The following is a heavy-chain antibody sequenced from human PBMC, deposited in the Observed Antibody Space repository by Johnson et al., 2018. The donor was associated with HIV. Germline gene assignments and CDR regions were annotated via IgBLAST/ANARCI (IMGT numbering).Heavy chain of an antibody. V-gene: IGHV3-33*01. CDR1: GFTFSSYG. D-gene: IGHD4-11*01. J-gene: IGHJ3*02. CDR2: IWYDGSNK. CDR3: ARDNEVTNAFDI. Sequence: QVQVVESGGGVVQPGRSLRLSCAASGFTFSSYGMHWVRQAPGKGLEWVAVIWYDGSNKYYADSVKGRFTISRDNSKNTLDLRMNSLRAEDTAVYYCARDNEVTNAFDIWGQGTMVTVSS.